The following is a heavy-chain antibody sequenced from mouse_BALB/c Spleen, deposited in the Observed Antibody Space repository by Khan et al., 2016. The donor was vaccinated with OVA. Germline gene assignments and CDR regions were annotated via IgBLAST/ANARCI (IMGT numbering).Heavy chain of an antibody. CDR2: INIYTGEP. Sequence: QIQLVQSGPELKKPGETVKISCKASGFTFTNYGMNWVKQAPGQGLKWMGWINIYTGEPTYADDFTGRFALSLETSASTAYLQINNLKNENMAKYFCARTYNNDDRYFDVWGAGTTVTVSS. CDR3: ARTYNNDDRYFDV. CDR1: GFTFTNYG. V-gene: IGHV9-1*02. D-gene: IGHD2-12*01. J-gene: IGHJ1*01.